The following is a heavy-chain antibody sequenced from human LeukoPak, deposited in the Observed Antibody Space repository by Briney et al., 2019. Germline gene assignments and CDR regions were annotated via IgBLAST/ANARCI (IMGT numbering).Heavy chain of an antibody. V-gene: IGHV4-34*01. CDR2: INHSGST. D-gene: IGHD6-13*01. J-gene: IGHJ2*01. Sequence: SETLSLTCAVYGGSFSGYYWSWIRQPPGKGLGWDGEINHSGSTNYNPSLKSRVTISVDTSKNQFSLKLSSVTAADTAVYYCARRSTGIAAAGRRYFDLWGRGTLVTVSS. CDR3: ARRSTGIAAAGRRYFDL. CDR1: GGSFSGYY.